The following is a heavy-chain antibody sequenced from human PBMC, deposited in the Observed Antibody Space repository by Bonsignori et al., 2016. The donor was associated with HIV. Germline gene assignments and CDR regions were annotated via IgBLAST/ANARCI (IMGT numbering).Heavy chain of an antibody. CDR3: ARKGEAYAFDV. J-gene: IGHJ3*01. V-gene: IGHV1-69*13. CDR2: ILPLFDTT. CDR1: GDSFGNDV. Sequence: SVKVSCKASGDSFGNDVISWVRLAPGLGLEWVGGILPLFDTTDSAQKFHGRVTITADESTSTVFMELSGLRSEDTAVYFCARKGEAYAFDVWGQGTLVTVSS.